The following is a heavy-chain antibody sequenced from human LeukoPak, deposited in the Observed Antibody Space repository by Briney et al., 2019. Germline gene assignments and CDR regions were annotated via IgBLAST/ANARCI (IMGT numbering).Heavy chain of an antibody. Sequence: PGGSLRLSCAASGFTFSTYSMNWVRQAPGKGLEWVSSISTGSSYIYYADSVKGRFTISRDNAKNSLYLQMNSLRAEDTAVYYCARDLTYCGGDCYPREAFDIWGQGTMVTVSS. D-gene: IGHD2-21*02. V-gene: IGHV3-21*01. CDR3: ARDLTYCGGDCYPREAFDI. CDR1: GFTFSTYS. CDR2: ISTGSSYI. J-gene: IGHJ3*02.